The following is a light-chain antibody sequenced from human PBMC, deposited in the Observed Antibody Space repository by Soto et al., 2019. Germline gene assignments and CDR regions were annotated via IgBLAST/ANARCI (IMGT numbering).Light chain of an antibody. CDR1: ESANNNY. CDR3: QVYGRSHLNLT. Sequence: EIVLTQSPGTLSLSPGERATLPCRFSESANNNYLPWYQQKPGQAPRLLIYGSSSRATGIPDRFSGSGSGTDFTLTISRLESEDFAVYYCQVYGRSHLNLTFGPGTKVDIK. J-gene: IGKJ1*01. V-gene: IGKV3-20*01. CDR2: GSS.